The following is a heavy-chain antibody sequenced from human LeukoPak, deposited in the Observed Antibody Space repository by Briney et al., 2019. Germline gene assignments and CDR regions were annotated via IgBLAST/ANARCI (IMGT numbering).Heavy chain of an antibody. CDR1: GFTFSDYY. J-gene: IGHJ4*02. CDR2: ISSSGSTI. V-gene: IGHV3-11*04. D-gene: IGHD3-3*01. CDR3: PRDVSNYDFWSGYSDY. Sequence: PGGSLRLSXAASGFTFSDYYMSWIRQAPGKGLEWISYISSSGSTIYYADSVKGRFTISRDNAKNSLYLQMNSLRAEDTAVYYCPRDVSNYDFWSGYSDYWGQGTLVTVSS.